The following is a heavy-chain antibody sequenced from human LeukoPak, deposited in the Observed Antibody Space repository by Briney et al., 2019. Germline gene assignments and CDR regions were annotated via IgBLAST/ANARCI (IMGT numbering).Heavy chain of an antibody. CDR3: ARVKFFGVVTNALDI. CDR1: GYTFTDYF. Sequence: ASVKVSCKSSGYTFTDYFIHWVRQAPGQGLEWMEWINPNNGGTNFAQKFQGRVTMTRDTSISTVHMELSRLRSDDTAIYFCARVKFFGVVTNALDIWGQGTMVTVSS. CDR2: INPNNGGT. D-gene: IGHD3-3*01. V-gene: IGHV1-2*02. J-gene: IGHJ3*02.